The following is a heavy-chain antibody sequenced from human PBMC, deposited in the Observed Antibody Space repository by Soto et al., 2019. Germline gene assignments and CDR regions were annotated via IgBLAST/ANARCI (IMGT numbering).Heavy chain of an antibody. CDR3: ARDPTRYYYGSGSLTP. Sequence: GGSLRLSCAASGFTFSSYWMSWVRQAPGKGLEWVANIKQDGSEKYYVDFVKGRFTSSRDNAKNSLYLQMNSLRAEDTAVYYCARDPTRYYYGSGSLTPWGQGTLVTVSS. J-gene: IGHJ5*02. CDR1: GFTFSSYW. CDR2: IKQDGSEK. D-gene: IGHD3-10*01. V-gene: IGHV3-7*05.